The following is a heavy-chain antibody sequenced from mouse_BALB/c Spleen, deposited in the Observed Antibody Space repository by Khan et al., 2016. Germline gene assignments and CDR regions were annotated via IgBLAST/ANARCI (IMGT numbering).Heavy chain of an antibody. CDR3: AIGGDHGGFAS. Sequence: QIQLVQSGPELKKPGETVKISCKASGYTFTNYGMNWVKQAPGKGLKWMGWINTYTGEPTYADDFKGRFAFSLQNSASTAYLQINNLNNADTATDVCAIGGDHGGFASRGQGTLVTVSA. D-gene: IGHD2-13*01. V-gene: IGHV9-3-1*01. CDR2: INTYTGEP. CDR1: GYTFTNYG. J-gene: IGHJ3*01.